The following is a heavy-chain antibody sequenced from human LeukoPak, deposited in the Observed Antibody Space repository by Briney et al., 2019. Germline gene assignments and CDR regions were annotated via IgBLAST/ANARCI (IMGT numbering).Heavy chain of an antibody. CDR3: ARDGVGTLGIPHYFDC. CDR2: INHSGST. V-gene: IGHV4-34*01. D-gene: IGHD1-7*01. J-gene: IGHJ4*02. CDR1: GGSFSGYY. Sequence: SETLSLTCAVYGGSFSGYYWSWIRQPPGKGLEWIGEINHSGSTNYNPSLKSRVTISVDTSKNQFSLKLSSVTAADTAVYYCARDGVGTLGIPHYFDCWGQGTLVTVSS.